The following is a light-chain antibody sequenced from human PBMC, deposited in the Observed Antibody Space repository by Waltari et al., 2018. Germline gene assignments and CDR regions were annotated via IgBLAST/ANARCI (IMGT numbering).Light chain of an antibody. V-gene: IGKV1-12*01. CDR2: AAS. J-gene: IGKJ4*01. CDR1: QAINSW. Sequence: DIRMTQSPSSVSASVGDRVTITCRASQAINSWVAWYQPKPGKVPRVLIHAASSLQTGVPSRFSGNGSGTEFTLTITNLQPEDFATYFCQQANSFPLTFGGGTKVEIK. CDR3: QQANSFPLT.